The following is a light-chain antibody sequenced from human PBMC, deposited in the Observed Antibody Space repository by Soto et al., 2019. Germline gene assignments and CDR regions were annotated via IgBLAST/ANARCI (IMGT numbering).Light chain of an antibody. Sequence: QSVLTQPPSASGTPGQRVTISCSGSRSNIGNNAVTWYQQFPGTAPKLLIYNNNQRPSGVPDRFSGSKSGTSASLAISGLPSEDEAYYYCATWADSLNARGVFGGGTQLTVL. CDR2: NNN. J-gene: IGLJ3*02. V-gene: IGLV1-44*01. CDR1: RSNIGNNA. CDR3: ATWADSLNARGV.